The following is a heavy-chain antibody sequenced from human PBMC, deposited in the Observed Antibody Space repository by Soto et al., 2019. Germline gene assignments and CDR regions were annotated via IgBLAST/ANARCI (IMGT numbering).Heavy chain of an antibody. V-gene: IGHV3-21*01. CDR2: ITSSSSDI. Sequence: GGSLRLSCAASGFTFSTFGMNWVRQAPGKGLEWVSSITSSSSDIYYADSLKGRSTISRDNARNSLYLQMNSLRAEDTAVYYCARHMFHINRYYYYIDIWGKGTTVTVSS. CDR1: GFTFSTFG. J-gene: IGHJ6*03. D-gene: IGHD3-10*02. CDR3: ARHMFHINRYYYYIDI.